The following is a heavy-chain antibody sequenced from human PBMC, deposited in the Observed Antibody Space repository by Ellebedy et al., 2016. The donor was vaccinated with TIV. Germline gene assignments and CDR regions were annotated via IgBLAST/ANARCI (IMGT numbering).Heavy chain of an antibody. V-gene: IGHV1-46*01. CDR3: AREGRSGCFDY. Sequence: AASVKVSCKASGYTFTTYGITWVRQAPGQGLEWMGIINPTGGSTSYAQKFQGRVTMTRDTSTTTVYMELSSLRSEDTAVYYCAREGRSGCFDYWGQGTLVTVSS. CDR2: INPTGGST. J-gene: IGHJ4*02. CDR1: GYTFTTYG. D-gene: IGHD3-3*01.